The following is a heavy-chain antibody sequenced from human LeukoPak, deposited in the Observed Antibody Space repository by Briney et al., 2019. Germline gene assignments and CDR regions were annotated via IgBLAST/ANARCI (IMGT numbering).Heavy chain of an antibody. D-gene: IGHD5-18*01. Sequence: PGGSLRLSCAASGFTFSSYWMSWVRQAPGKGLEWVANIKQDGSEKYYVDSVKGRFTISRDNAKNSLYLQMNSLRAEDTAVYYCAREPPANVDTAMVTNWGQGTLVTVSS. V-gene: IGHV3-7*01. J-gene: IGHJ4*02. CDR1: GFTFSSYW. CDR2: IKQDGSEK. CDR3: AREPPANVDTAMVTN.